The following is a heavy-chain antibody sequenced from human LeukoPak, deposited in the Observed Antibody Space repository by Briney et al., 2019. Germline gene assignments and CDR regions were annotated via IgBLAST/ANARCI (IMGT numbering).Heavy chain of an antibody. D-gene: IGHD4-17*01. CDR2: IYYSGST. Sequence: SETLSLTCTVSDGSISSYYWSWIRQPPGKGLEWIGYIYYSGSTNYNPSLKSRVTISVDTSKNQFSLKLSSVTAADTAVYYCARDTGDGDYVYWGQGTLVTVSS. CDR1: DGSISSYY. CDR3: ARDTGDGDYVY. V-gene: IGHV4-59*01. J-gene: IGHJ4*02.